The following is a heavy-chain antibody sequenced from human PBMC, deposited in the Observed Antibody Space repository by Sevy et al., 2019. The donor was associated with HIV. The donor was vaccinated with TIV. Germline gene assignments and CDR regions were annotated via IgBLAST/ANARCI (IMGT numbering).Heavy chain of an antibody. J-gene: IGHJ5*02. CDR1: GGSISSYY. CDR3: ARKRVSAYNATFDP. V-gene: IGHV4-59*08. D-gene: IGHD3-16*01. CDR2: ISYSGST. Sequence: SETLSLTCTVSGGSISSYYWSWIRQPPGKGLEWIGYISYSGSTNYNPSLKSRVTISIDTSKNQFSLKLRAMTAADTDVYYCARKRVSAYNATFDPWGAGPLVTASS.